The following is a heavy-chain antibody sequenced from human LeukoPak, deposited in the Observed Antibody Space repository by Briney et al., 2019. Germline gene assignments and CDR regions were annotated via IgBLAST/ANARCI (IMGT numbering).Heavy chain of an antibody. V-gene: IGHV6-1*01. Sequence: SQTLSPTCAISGDSVSNNNAAWNWIRQSPSRGLEWLGRTFYRSKWYYDYAVSVKSRITIDSDTSKNQFSLQLTYVNPEDTAVYYCAREGRRISGGTLSLDYWGQGTLVTVSS. CDR2: TFYRSKWYY. CDR3: AREGRRISGGTLSLDY. D-gene: IGHD2-15*01. CDR1: GDSVSNNNAA. J-gene: IGHJ4*02.